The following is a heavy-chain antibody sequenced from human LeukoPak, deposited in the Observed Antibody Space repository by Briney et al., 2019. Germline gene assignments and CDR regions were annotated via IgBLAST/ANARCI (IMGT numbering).Heavy chain of an antibody. D-gene: IGHD3-10*01. CDR1: GFTFSTYN. CDR3: ARDRSYGSGSYPKYFDY. Sequence: PGGSLRLSCAASGFTFSTYNMNWVRQAPGKGLEWVSHISSSGSTIDYADSVKGRFTISRDNAKNSVYLQMNSLRAEDTAVYYCARDRSYGSGSYPKYFDYWGQGTPVTVSS. J-gene: IGHJ4*02. V-gene: IGHV3-48*01. CDR2: ISSSGSTI.